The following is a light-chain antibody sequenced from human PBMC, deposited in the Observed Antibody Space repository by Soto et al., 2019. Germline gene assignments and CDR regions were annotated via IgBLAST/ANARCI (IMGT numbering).Light chain of an antibody. CDR1: ESIDNW. Sequence: RVTITCRASESIDNWLAWYQQKPGKAPKLLIFAASTLVRGVPSRFSGRGSGTEFTLTISSLQADDYATFYCQQYHTDWTFGQGTKVDIK. CDR2: AAS. CDR3: QQYHTDWT. V-gene: IGKV1-5*01. J-gene: IGKJ1*01.